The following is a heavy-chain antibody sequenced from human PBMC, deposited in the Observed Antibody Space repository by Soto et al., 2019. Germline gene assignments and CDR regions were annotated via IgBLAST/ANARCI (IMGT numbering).Heavy chain of an antibody. J-gene: IGHJ3*01. CDR2: ISSSGDGK. Sequence: PGGSLRLSCAASGFTFNSFAMTWVRQAPGKGLEWVSIISSSGDGKYYVDSVKGRFTISRDNSRNTLNLQMNSLRAEDTAVYYCAKNADFWSWGQGTMVTVSS. V-gene: IGHV3-23*01. D-gene: IGHD3-3*01. CDR1: GFTFNSFA. CDR3: AKNADFWS.